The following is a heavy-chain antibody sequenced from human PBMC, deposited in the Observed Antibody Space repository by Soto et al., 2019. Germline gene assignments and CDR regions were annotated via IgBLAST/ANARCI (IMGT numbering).Heavy chain of an antibody. J-gene: IGHJ6*02. CDR1: GGSISSGGYY. D-gene: IGHD3-3*01. Sequence: TLSLTCTVSGGSISSGGYYWSWIRQHPGKGLEWIGYIYYSGSTYYNPSLKSRVTISVDTSKNQFSLKLSSVTAADTAVYYCARDRVGIFGVPPDVWGQGTTVTVSS. V-gene: IGHV4-31*02. CDR2: IYYSGST. CDR3: ARDRVGIFGVPPDV.